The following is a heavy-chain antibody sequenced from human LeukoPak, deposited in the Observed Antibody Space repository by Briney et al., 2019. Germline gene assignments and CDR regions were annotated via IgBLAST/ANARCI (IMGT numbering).Heavy chain of an antibody. J-gene: IGHJ4*02. CDR2: IWYDGSNK. CDR1: GFTFSNYG. D-gene: IGHD5-12*01. V-gene: IGHV3-33*08. Sequence: GGSLRLSCAASGFTFSNYGMYWVRQCPGKGLEWVAVIWYDGSNKHYADSVKGRFTISRDNSKNTLYLQMNSLRAEDTAVYYCAREGNSGYDWNYWGQGTLVTVSS. CDR3: AREGNSGYDWNY.